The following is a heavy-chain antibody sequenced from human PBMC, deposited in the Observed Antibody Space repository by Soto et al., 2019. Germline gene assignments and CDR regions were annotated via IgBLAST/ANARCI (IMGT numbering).Heavy chain of an antibody. Sequence: GGSVKVSCKASGYPFTSYYVHLVRQAPGQGLEWMGIINPSGGSTSYAQKFQGRVTMTRDTSTSTVYMELSSLRSEDTALYYCARSSEALGMDVWGQGTTVTVSS. CDR1: GYPFTSYY. CDR2: INPSGGST. J-gene: IGHJ6*02. CDR3: ARSSEALGMDV. V-gene: IGHV1-46*01. D-gene: IGHD6-6*01.